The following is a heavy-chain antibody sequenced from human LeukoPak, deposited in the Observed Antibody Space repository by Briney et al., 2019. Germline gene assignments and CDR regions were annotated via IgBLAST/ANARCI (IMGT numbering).Heavy chain of an antibody. CDR2: IRSDGNGT. CDR3: ARVGGIL. CDR1: GFTFSKYV. Sequence: SGGSLRLSCAASGFTFSKYVMNWVRQAPGKGLEYVAAIRSDGNGTYYANSVKGRFTISRDNSKNTLYLHMGSLTVADMAVYYCARVGGILWGQGTLVTVSS. J-gene: IGHJ4*02. V-gene: IGHV3-64*01. D-gene: IGHD3-10*01.